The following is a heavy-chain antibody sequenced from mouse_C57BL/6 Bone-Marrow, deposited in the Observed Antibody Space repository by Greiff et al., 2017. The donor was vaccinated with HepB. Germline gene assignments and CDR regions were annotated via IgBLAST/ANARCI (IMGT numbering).Heavy chain of an antibody. Sequence: EVKLVESGGGLVQPGGSLKLSCAASGFTFSDYYMYWVRQTPEKRLEWVAYISNGGGSTYYPDTVKGRFTISRDNAKNTLYLQMSLLKSDDTAMYYCARHKGDYFDYWGQGTTLTVSS. J-gene: IGHJ2*01. V-gene: IGHV5-12*01. CDR2: ISNGGGST. CDR3: ARHKGDYFDY. CDR1: GFTFSDYY.